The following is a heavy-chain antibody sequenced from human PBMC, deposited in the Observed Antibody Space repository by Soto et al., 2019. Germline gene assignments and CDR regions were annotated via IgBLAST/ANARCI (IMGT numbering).Heavy chain of an antibody. CDR3: AHYVAASRAGWFDP. CDR2: IYWDDDK. D-gene: IGHD6-25*01. Sequence: QITLKESGPTLVKPTQTLTLTCTFSGLSLSTSGEAVSWIRQPPGKALEWLALIYWDDDKRYNPTLKTRLTLSKDTSKNQVVLTLNNMDPVDTATYYLAHYVAASRAGWFDPWGQGILVTVSS. CDR1: GLSLSTSGEA. V-gene: IGHV2-5*02. J-gene: IGHJ5*02.